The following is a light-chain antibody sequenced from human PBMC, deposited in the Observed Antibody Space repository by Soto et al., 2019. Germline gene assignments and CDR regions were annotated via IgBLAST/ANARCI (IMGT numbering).Light chain of an antibody. J-gene: IGLJ1*01. CDR1: NTDLGVYGY. CDR3: FSKISGFVYG. V-gene: IGLV2-14*01. Sequence: QSVLAQPASVSGSFGRSLTISCSGPNTDLGVYGYVSWYQHHPGKAPKLLIYDVNNRPSGISDRFSGSKSGDTASLTISGLQAEDEADYFCFSKISGFVYGFGTGTKVTV. CDR2: DVN.